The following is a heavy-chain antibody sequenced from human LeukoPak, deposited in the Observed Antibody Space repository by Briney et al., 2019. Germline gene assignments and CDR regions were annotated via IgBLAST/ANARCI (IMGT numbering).Heavy chain of an antibody. V-gene: IGHV3-21*01. CDR3: AKDTGYSSSSFLDY. J-gene: IGHJ4*02. CDR1: GFTFSSYS. CDR2: ISSSSSYI. Sequence: PGGSLRLSCAASGFTFSSYSMNWVRQAPGKGLEWVSSISSSSSYIYYADSVKGRFTISRDNAKNSLYLQMNSLRAEDTAVYYCAKDTGYSSSSFLDYWGQGTLVTVSS. D-gene: IGHD6-6*01.